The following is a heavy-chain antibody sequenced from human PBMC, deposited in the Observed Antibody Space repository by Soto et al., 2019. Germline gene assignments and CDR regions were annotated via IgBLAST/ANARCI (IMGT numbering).Heavy chain of an antibody. D-gene: IGHD6-19*01. CDR3: AKDTMRPYSIGWYRDAFDC. V-gene: IGHV4-59*01. CDR1: GGSLGSYY. CDR2: IYYSGST. J-gene: IGHJ3*01. Sequence: PPATMSLTCPDSGGSLGSYYRSWIRHPPGKGLEWIGYIYYSGSTNYNPSLKSRVTISVDTSKNQFSLKLSSVTAADTAVYYCAKDTMRPYSIGWYRDAFDCWGQGTMVTVSS.